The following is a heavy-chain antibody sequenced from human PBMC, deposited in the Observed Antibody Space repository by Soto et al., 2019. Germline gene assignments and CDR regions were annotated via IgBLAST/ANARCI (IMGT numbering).Heavy chain of an antibody. CDR2: ISNTGGGT. V-gene: IGHV3-23*01. J-gene: IGHJ4*02. CDR1: LFTFNNYA. Sequence: VWPLRLSCTSSLFTFNNYAMNLVLQAPGMGLEWVATISNTGGGTYYADSVKGRFTISRDNSKNTLYLQMSSLRVEDTAVYYCAKDRLAGNFDYWGQGTQVTVSS. CDR3: AKDRLAGNFDY.